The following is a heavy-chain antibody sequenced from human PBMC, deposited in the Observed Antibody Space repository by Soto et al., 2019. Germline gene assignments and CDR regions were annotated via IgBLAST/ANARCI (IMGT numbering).Heavy chain of an antibody. V-gene: IGHV3-74*01. CDR2: IISGGTRV. CDR3: ARERTSKGGMDV. J-gene: IGHJ6*02. Sequence: GGSLRLSCAASGFTFSNDWMNWVRQGPGKGLEWVSRIISGGTRVTYADSVKGRFTIARDNAKNTLYLEMHSLTAEDTAVYYCARERTSKGGMDVWGQATTVTVSS. CDR1: GFTFSNDW.